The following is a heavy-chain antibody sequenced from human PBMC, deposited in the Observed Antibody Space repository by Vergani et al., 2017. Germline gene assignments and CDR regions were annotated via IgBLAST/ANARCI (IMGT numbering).Heavy chain of an antibody. V-gene: IGHV4-39*01. D-gene: IGHD2-21*01. CDR1: GGSITSSSYY. CDR3: AKARDPNCKGGNCYSYYYGLDL. CDR2: IYHSGGA. J-gene: IGHJ6*02. Sequence: QLHLQESGPGLVKPSETLSLTCTVSGGSITSSSYYWGWIRQPPGKGLEWIGNIYHSGGAYYNPSLKGRVTISVDTSKNQFSLEVTSVTAADTAIYYCAKARDPNCKGGNCYSYYYGLDLWGQGTTVTVSS.